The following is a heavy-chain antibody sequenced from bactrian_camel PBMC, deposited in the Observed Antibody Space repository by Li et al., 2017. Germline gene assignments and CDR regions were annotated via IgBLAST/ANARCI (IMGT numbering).Heavy chain of an antibody. CDR3: APGPSRYGGSCLLSPPLYSG. CDR1: GLTFSNYD. V-gene: IGHV3S40*01. J-gene: IGHJ4*01. CDR2: INSGGAT. D-gene: IGHD6*01. Sequence: VQLVESGGGLVRPGGSLRLSCAASGLTFSNYDMSWVRQAPGKGLEWVSAINSGGATNYGDSVKGRFTISRDNAKNMLYLQMNSLKPEDTAMYYCAPGPSRYGGSCLLSPPLYSGWGQGTQVTVS.